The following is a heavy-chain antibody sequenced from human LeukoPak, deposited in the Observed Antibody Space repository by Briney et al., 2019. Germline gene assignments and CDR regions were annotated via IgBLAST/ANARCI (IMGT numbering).Heavy chain of an antibody. CDR3: ARGAVADTYYYYYYMDV. CDR1: GGSISRYQ. J-gene: IGHJ6*03. CDR2: IYYSGST. Sequence: SETLSLTCIVSGGSISRYQWTWLRQPPGKGLEWIGYIYYSGSTNYNPSLKSRVTISVDTSKNQFSLKLSSVTAADTAVYYCARGAVADTYYYYYYMDVWGKGTTVTVSS. V-gene: IGHV4-59*01. D-gene: IGHD6-19*01.